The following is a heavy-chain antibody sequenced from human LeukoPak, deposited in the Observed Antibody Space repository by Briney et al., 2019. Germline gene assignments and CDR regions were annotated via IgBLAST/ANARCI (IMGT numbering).Heavy chain of an antibody. CDR1: GGSISSYY. Sequence: PSETLSLTCTVSGGSISSYYWSWIRQPPGKGLEWIGYIYYSGSTNYNPSLKSRVTTSVDTSKNEFSLKLSSVTAADTAVYYCARGRGYYDYWGQGTLVTVSS. D-gene: IGHD3-10*01. J-gene: IGHJ4*02. CDR3: ARGRGYYDY. CDR2: IYYSGST. V-gene: IGHV4-59*01.